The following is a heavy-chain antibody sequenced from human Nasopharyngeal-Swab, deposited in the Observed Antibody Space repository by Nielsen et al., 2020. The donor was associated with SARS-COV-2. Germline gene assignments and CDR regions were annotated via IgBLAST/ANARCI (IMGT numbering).Heavy chain of an antibody. CDR3: TTDGMVRVS. CDR2: IKSKTDGGTT. D-gene: IGHD3-10*01. Sequence: VRQAPGKGLEWDGRIKSKTDGGTTDYAAPVKGRFTISRDDSKNTLYLQMNSLKTEDTAVYYCTTDGMVRVSWGQGTLVTVSS. V-gene: IGHV3-15*01. J-gene: IGHJ5*02.